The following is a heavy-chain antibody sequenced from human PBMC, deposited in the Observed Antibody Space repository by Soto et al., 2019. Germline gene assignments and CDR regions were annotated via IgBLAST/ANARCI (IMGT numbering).Heavy chain of an antibody. V-gene: IGHV4-30-4*01. Sequence: SETLSLTCSVSGGSISSGYYYWSWIRQPPGKGLEWIGNIYYSGNTYYNPSLKSRLIISIDTSKNQFSLKLSSVTAADTAVYYCATIGSLDYWGQGTLVTVSP. J-gene: IGHJ4*02. D-gene: IGHD3-10*01. CDR2: IYYSGNT. CDR3: ATIGSLDY. CDR1: GGSISSGYYY.